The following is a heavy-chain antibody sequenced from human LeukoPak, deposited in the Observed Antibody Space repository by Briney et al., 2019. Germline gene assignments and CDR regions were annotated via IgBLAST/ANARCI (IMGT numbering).Heavy chain of an antibody. CDR1: GGSISSGSYY. J-gene: IGHJ6*03. Sequence: PSETLSLTCTVSGGSISSGSYYWNWIRQPAGKGLEWIGRMYTSGSTNYNPSFKSRVTISVDTSKNQFSLKLSSVTAADTAVYYCARAGLSPTPYYYHYYYIDVWGKGTTVTVSS. CDR3: ARAGLSPTPYYYHYYYIDV. CDR2: MYTSGST. D-gene: IGHD3/OR15-3a*01. V-gene: IGHV4-61*02.